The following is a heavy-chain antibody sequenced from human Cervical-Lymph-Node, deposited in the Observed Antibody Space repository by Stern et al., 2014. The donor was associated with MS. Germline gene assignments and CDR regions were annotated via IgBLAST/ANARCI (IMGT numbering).Heavy chain of an antibody. CDR3: ARTPSTTFYYYYGIDV. J-gene: IGHJ6*02. D-gene: IGHD4-17*01. Sequence: VQLVESGPGLVKPSETLSLTCTVSGGPISSYYWSWIRQPPGKGLEWIGYIYYSGVTNYNPSLKSRVTISVDTSKNQFSLKLSSVTAADTAVYYCARTPSTTFYYYYGIDVWGQGTTVTVSS. CDR1: GGPISSYY. V-gene: IGHV4-59*01. CDR2: IYYSGVT.